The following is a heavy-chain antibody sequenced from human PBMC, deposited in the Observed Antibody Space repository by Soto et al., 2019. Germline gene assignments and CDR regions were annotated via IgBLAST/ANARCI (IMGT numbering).Heavy chain of an antibody. Sequence: GGSLRLSCAASGFTFSNYWMSWFRQAPGKGLEWVANMNQDASEIYYVGSLEGRFTISRDNARNSLYLQMNSLRVEDTAVYYCAKNRVEAKRDKAPAFWGQGTLVTVSS. CDR1: GFTFSNYW. V-gene: IGHV3-7*01. CDR2: MNQDASEI. J-gene: IGHJ4*02. D-gene: IGHD1-26*01. CDR3: AKNRVEAKRDKAPAF.